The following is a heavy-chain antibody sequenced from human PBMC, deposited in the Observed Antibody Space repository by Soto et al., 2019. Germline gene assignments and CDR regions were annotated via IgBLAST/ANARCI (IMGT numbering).Heavy chain of an antibody. CDR2: VIPIIGKA. V-gene: IGHV1-69*13. CDR3: ARIHYYGSGMDV. CDR1: GYTFTSYA. Sequence: SVKVSCKASGYTFTSYAMHWVRQAPGQGLEWMGGVIPIIGKAKYAQKFQGRVTITADESTSTAYMELSSLRSEDTAVYYCARIHYYGSGMDVWGQGTTVTVSS. D-gene: IGHD3-10*01. J-gene: IGHJ6*02.